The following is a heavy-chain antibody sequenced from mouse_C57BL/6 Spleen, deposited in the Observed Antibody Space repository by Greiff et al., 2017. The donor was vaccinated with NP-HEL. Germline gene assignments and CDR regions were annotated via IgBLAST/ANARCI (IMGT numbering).Heavy chain of an antibody. Sequence: VQLKQSGPGLVKPSQSLSLTCSVTGYSITSGYYWNWIRQFPGNKLEWMGYISYDGSNNYNPSLKNRISITRDTSKNQFFLKLNSVTTEDTAMYYCTAYYDHDGGYFDVWGTGTTVTVSS. J-gene: IGHJ1*03. V-gene: IGHV3-6*01. CDR3: TAYYDHDGGYFDV. CDR1: GYSITSGYY. D-gene: IGHD2-4*01. CDR2: ISYDGSN.